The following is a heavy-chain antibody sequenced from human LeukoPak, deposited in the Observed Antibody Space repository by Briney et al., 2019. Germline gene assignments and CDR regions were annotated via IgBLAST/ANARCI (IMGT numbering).Heavy chain of an antibody. J-gene: IGHJ4*02. Sequence: GGSLRLSGAGSGFTFGGYGMHWFRQTPGKGLEWVAVIAYDGSRAFYADSVKGRFTISRDNSKNTMSVQMDDLRAEDTAVYYCTRYNNDHFDYWGQGTLVTVSS. D-gene: IGHD1-14*01. CDR3: TRYNNDHFDY. V-gene: IGHV3-33*01. CDR2: IAYDGSRA. CDR1: GFTFGGYG.